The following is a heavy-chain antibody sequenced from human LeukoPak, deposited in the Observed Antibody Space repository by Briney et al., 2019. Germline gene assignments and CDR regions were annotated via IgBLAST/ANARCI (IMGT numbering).Heavy chain of an antibody. J-gene: IGHJ3*02. CDR2: IWFDGSNK. D-gene: IGHD1-26*01. Sequence: GGSLRLSCAASGFTFNNYDMLWVRQAPGKGLEWVALIWFDGSNKDYADSVKGRFTISRDNSENTLYLQMNTLRVEDTAVYYCARDGIVGGLDAFDIWGQGTMVAVSS. CDR3: ARDGIVGGLDAFDI. CDR1: GFTFNNYD. V-gene: IGHV3-33*01.